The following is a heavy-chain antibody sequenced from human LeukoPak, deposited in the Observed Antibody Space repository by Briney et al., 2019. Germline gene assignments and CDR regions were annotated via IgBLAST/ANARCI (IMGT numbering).Heavy chain of an antibody. Sequence: GGSLRLSCAASGFTFSSYWMHWVRQAPGKGLVWVSRINNDGSSTDYADSVKGRFTISRDNAKNTLYLQMNSLRAEDTAVYYCARGDYYDSSGYPMAYFDYWGQGTLVTVSS. V-gene: IGHV3-74*01. CDR2: INNDGSST. J-gene: IGHJ4*02. CDR1: GFTFSSYW. CDR3: ARGDYYDSSGYPMAYFDY. D-gene: IGHD3-22*01.